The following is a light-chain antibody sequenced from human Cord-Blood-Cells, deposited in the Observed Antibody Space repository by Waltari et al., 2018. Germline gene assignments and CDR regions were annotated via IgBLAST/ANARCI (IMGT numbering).Light chain of an antibody. V-gene: IGKV1-9*01. CDR1: QGISSY. J-gene: IGKJ4*01. CDR2: AAS. CDR3: QQLNSYPPST. Sequence: DIQLPHSPSFLSPSVVDRVTITCRARQGISSYLAWYQQKPGKAPKLLIYAASTLQSGVPSRFSGSGYGTEFTLKISSLQPEDCATYYCQQLNSYPPSTFGGGTKVEIK.